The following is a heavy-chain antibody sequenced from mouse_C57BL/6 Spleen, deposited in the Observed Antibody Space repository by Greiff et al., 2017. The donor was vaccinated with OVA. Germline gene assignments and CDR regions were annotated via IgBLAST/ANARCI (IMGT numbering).Heavy chain of an antibody. CDR2: IRSKSNNYAT. CDR3: VRQKTSFDY. Sequence: EVQVVESGGGLVQPKGSLKLSCAASGFSFNTYAMNWVRQAPGKGLEWVARIRSKSNNYATYYADSVKDRFTISRDDSESMLYLQMNNLKTEDTAMYYCVRQKTSFDYWGQGTTLTVSS. CDR1: GFSFNTYA. V-gene: IGHV10-1*01. J-gene: IGHJ2*01.